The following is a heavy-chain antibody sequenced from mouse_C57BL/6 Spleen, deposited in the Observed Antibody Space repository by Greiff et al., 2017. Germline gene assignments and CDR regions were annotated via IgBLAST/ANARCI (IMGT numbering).Heavy chain of an antibody. CDR2: IYPGDGDT. CDR1: GYAFSSSW. D-gene: IGHD2-4*01. V-gene: IGHV1-82*01. J-gene: IGHJ2*01. Sequence: VQLQQSGPELVKPGASVKISCKASGYAFSSSWMNWVKQRPGKGLEWIGRIYPGDGDTNYNGKFKGKATLTADKSSSTAYMQLSSLTSEDSAVYFCALYDYDGGWYCDYWGQGTTLTVSS. CDR3: ALYDYDGGWYCDY.